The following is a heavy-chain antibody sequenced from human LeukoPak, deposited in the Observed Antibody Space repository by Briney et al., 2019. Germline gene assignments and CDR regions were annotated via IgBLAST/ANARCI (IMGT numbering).Heavy chain of an antibody. CDR2: INHSGGT. CDR1: GGSFSGYY. J-gene: IGHJ4*02. V-gene: IGHV4-34*01. CDR3: ARVSPEGISAAVDY. Sequence: SETLSLTCVVYGGSFSGYYWSWIRQPPGKGLDWIGEINHSGGTNYNPSLKSRVTISVDTSKNQFSLKLSSVTAADTAVYYCARVSPEGISAAVDYWGQGTLVTVSS. D-gene: IGHD6-13*01.